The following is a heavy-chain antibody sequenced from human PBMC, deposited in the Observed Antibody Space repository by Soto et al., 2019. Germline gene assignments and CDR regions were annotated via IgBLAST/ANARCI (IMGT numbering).Heavy chain of an antibody. V-gene: IGHV1-69*02. Sequence: QVQVVQSGAEVKKPESSVKVSCKPSGGTFNTYTVNWVRLAPGHGLEWMGRFIPILDMANYAQKFQDSVTITGDSSTFTVYMELNSLTSDDTAVYYCAITYCRDNSCPRDFDFWGPGTRVTVSS. D-gene: IGHD2-21*01. CDR3: AITYCRDNSCPRDFDF. CDR1: GGTFNTYT. CDR2: FIPILDMA. J-gene: IGHJ4*02.